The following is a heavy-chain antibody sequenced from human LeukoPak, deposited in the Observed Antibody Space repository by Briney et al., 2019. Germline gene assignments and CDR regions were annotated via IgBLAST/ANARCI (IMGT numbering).Heavy chain of an antibody. CDR1: GGSISSGDHY. CDR3: ARVAMTWGIDY. D-gene: IGHD5-18*01. CDR2: MYYSGST. V-gene: IGHV4-30-4*01. J-gene: IGHJ4*02. Sequence: SETLSLTCTVSGGSISSGDHYWSWIRQPPGKGLEWIGYMYYSGSTYYNPSLKSRVTISVDTSKNQFSLKLSSVTAADTAVYYCARVAMTWGIDYWGQGTLVTVSS.